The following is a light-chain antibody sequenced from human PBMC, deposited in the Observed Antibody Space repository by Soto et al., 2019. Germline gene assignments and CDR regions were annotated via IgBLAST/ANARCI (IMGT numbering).Light chain of an antibody. J-gene: IGKJ1*01. Sequence: IPLTPSPSTWSGSGPCRVTITCRASQSISSWLAWYQQKPGKAPKLLIYDASSLESGVPSRFSGSGSGTEFTLTISSLQPDDFATYCCQQDNSNFPQFGQGTMVEIK. CDR3: QQDNSNFPQ. CDR2: DAS. V-gene: IGKV1-5*01. CDR1: QSISSW.